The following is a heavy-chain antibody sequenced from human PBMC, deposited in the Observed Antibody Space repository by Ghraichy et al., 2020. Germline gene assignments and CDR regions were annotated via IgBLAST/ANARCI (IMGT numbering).Heavy chain of an antibody. J-gene: IGHJ4*02. CDR1: GFTFGDYY. CDR2: INSGGSVI. V-gene: IGHV3-11*01. CDR3: ARDWSFGVLSGY. D-gene: IGHD3-3*01. Sequence: GGSLRLSCAASGFTFGDYYMSWIRQPPGKGLEWVSGINSGGSVIQYADSVKGRFTVARDDAKNSVFLEMNSLRAEDTAVYYCARDWSFGVLSGYWGQGTLVIVSS.